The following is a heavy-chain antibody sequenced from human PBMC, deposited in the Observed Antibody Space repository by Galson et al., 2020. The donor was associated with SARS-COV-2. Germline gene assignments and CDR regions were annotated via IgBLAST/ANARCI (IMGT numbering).Heavy chain of an antibody. CDR3: ARASVPRYFDWLFSYIDY. J-gene: IGHJ4*02. D-gene: IGHD3-9*01. Sequence: GESLKISCAASGFTFSSYSMNWVRQAPGKGLEWVSSISSSSSYIYYADSVKGRFTISRDNAKNSLYLQMNSLRAEDTAVYYCARASVPRYFDWLFSYIDYWGQGTLVTVSS. CDR1: GFTFSSYS. V-gene: IGHV3-21*01. CDR2: ISSSSSYI.